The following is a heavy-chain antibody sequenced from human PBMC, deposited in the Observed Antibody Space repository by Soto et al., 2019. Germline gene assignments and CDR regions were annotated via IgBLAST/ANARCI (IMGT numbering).Heavy chain of an antibody. Sequence: SETLSLTCTVSGGSISSGGYYWSWIRQHPGKGLEWIGYIYYSGSTYYNPSLKSRVTISVDTSKNQFSLKLSSVTAADTAVYYCERVYNWNYSLWGQGTLVTVSS. V-gene: IGHV4-31*03. CDR3: ERVYNWNYSL. J-gene: IGHJ4*02. CDR2: IYYSGST. CDR1: GGSISSGGYY. D-gene: IGHD1-1*01.